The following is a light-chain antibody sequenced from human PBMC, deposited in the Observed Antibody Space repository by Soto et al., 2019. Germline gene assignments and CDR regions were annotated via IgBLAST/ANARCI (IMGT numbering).Light chain of an antibody. CDR2: GAS. J-gene: IGKJ3*01. CDR1: QSVRDN. V-gene: IGKV3-15*01. CDR3: QQYNNLPLP. Sequence: EVVMTQSPAPLSVSPGERDTLSCRASQSVRDNLAWYQQKPGQPPRLLIYGASTRATGLPARFSASGSETDFTLTLSSRRSVDFAVYFLQQYNNLPLPFGPGTKVDL.